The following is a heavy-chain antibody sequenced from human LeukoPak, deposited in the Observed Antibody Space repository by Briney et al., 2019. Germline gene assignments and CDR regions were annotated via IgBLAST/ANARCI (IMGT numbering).Heavy chain of an antibody. CDR1: GYTFTGYS. D-gene: IGHD1-7*01. CDR3: ARDEFESTNYHFDY. V-gene: IGHV1-2*02. CDR2: INPNSGGT. Sequence: ASVKVSCKASGYTFTGYSVHWVRQAPGQGLEWMGWINPNSGGTKYALKFQGRVTMTRDTSISTAYMELSRLTSDDTAVYYCARDEFESTNYHFDYWGQGTLVTVSS. J-gene: IGHJ4*02.